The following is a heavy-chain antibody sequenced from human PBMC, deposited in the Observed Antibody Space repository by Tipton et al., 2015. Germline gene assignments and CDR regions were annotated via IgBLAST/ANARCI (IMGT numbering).Heavy chain of an antibody. Sequence: TLSLTCAVYGGSFSGYYWTWIRQPPGKGLEWIGEINHSGGTKYNPSLKSRVTMSVDTSKTQFSLEMRSVTATDTAVYYCARARGRHGGLFDSWGQGTLVTVSS. J-gene: IGHJ4*02. D-gene: IGHD4-23*01. CDR2: INHSGGT. V-gene: IGHV4-34*01. CDR1: GGSFSGYY. CDR3: ARARGRHGGLFDS.